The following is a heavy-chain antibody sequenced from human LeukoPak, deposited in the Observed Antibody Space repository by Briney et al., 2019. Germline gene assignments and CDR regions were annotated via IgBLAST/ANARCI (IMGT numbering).Heavy chain of an antibody. CDR3: AKEFYDYVWGSWSGDV. D-gene: IGHD3-16*01. Sequence: GGSLRLSCAASGFTFSSYGMHWVRQAPGKGLEWVAVISYDGSNKYYADSVKGRFTISRDNSKNTLYLQMNSLRAEDTAVYYCAKEFYDYVWGSWSGDVWGKGTTVTVSS. CDR1: GFTFSSYG. V-gene: IGHV3-30*18. J-gene: IGHJ6*04. CDR2: ISYDGSNK.